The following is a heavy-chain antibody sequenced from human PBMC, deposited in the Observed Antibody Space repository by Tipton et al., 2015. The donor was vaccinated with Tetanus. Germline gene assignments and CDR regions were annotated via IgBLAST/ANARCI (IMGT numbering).Heavy chain of an antibody. V-gene: IGHV4-4*07. D-gene: IGHD1-26*01. Sequence: TLSLTCTISGGSISGHYWNWIRQPAGKGLEWIGRMYFSGSIRYNPSLKSRVTMSADTSKNQLSLRLTSVTAADTAVYYCARGLPREPFYFDYWGQGKQVSVSS. CDR3: ARGLPREPFYFDY. J-gene: IGHJ4*02. CDR1: GGSISGHY. CDR2: MYFSGSI.